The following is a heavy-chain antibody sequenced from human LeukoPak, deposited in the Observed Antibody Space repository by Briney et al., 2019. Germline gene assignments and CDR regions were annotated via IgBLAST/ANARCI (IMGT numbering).Heavy chain of an antibody. Sequence: GGPLXXSCVASGFTFSSYWMSWVRQAPGKGLEWVANIKQDGSEKYYVDSVKGRFTISRDNAKNSLYLQMNSLRAEDTAVYYXXXXXLXXLXXYWGQGTLVTVSS. J-gene: IGHJ4*02. CDR3: XXXXLXXLXXY. CDR2: IKQDGSEK. D-gene: IGHD2/OR15-2a*01. CDR1: GFTFSSYW. V-gene: IGHV3-7*01.